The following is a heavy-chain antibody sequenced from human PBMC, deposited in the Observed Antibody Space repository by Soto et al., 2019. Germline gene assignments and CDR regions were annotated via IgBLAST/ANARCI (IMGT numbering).Heavy chain of an antibody. J-gene: IGHJ5*02. D-gene: IGHD6-25*01. Sequence: SETLSLTCAVYGGSFSGYYWSWIRQPPGKGLEWIGEINHSGSTNYNPSLKSRVTISVDTSKNQFSLKLSSVTAADTAVYYCARGNTPESGNWFDPWGQGTLVTVSS. CDR3: ARGNTPESGNWFDP. V-gene: IGHV4-34*01. CDR2: INHSGST. CDR1: GGSFSGYY.